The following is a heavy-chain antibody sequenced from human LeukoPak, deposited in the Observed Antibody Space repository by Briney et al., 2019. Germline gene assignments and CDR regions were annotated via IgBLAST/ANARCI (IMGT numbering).Heavy chain of an antibody. J-gene: IGHJ5*02. D-gene: IGHD3-10*01. Sequence: ASVKVSCKASGYTFTSYGISWVRQAPGQGLEWMGWISAYNGNTNYAQKLQGRVTMTTDTSTSTAYMELRSLRSDDTAVYYCARDGESSTMVRRNWFDPWGQGTLVTVSS. V-gene: IGHV1-18*01. CDR3: ARDGESSTMVRRNWFDP. CDR1: GYTFTSYG. CDR2: ISAYNGNT.